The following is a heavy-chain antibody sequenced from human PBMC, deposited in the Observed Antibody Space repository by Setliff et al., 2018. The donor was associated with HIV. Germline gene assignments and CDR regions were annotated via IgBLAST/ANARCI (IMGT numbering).Heavy chain of an antibody. CDR3: ARDSGGYNYGFAVGSFDY. V-gene: IGHV4-59*01. CDR2: IYYTGGT. D-gene: IGHD5-18*01. J-gene: IGHJ4*02. CDR1: SDSIRFYY. Sequence: SETLSLTCTVSSDSIRFYYRTWIRQPPGKGLEWIGNIYYTGGTNYNPSLKSRITISIDTSKSQFSLKLTSVAAADTAVYYCARDSGGYNYGFAVGSFDYWGQGALVTVSS.